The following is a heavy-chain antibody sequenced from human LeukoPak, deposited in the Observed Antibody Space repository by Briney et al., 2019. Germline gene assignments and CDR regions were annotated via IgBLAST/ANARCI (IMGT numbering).Heavy chain of an antibody. CDR2: ISSNGGST. CDR1: GFTFSSYA. J-gene: IGHJ4*02. D-gene: IGHD4-23*01. CDR3: ARGRLGVVTQYYFDY. V-gene: IGHV3-64*01. Sequence: GGSLRLSCAASGFTFSSYAMHWVRQAPGKGLEYVSAISSNGGSTYYANSVKGRFTISRENAKNSLYLQMNSLRAGDTAVYYCARGRLGVVTQYYFDYWGQGTLVTVSS.